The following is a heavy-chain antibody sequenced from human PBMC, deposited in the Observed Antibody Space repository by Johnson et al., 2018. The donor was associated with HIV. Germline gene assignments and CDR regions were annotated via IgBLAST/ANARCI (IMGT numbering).Heavy chain of an antibody. D-gene: IGHD3-22*01. Sequence: VQLVESGGGLVQPGGSLTLSCAASGFTFSHYWMHWVRQAPGKGLVWVSRMNSDGSSTTYADSVKGRFAISRDNAKNTLYLQMKTLRAEDTAIYYCAREKALTWLGAFDVWGQGTVVTVSS. CDR1: GFTFSHYW. CDR3: AREKALTWLGAFDV. V-gene: IGHV3-74*03. J-gene: IGHJ3*01. CDR2: MNSDGSST.